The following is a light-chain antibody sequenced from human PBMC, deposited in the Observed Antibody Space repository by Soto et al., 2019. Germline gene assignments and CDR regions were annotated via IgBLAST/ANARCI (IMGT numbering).Light chain of an antibody. CDR2: DDI. J-gene: IGLJ1*01. CDR3: GSWDSSVTSNV. Sequence: QSVLTQPPSVSAAPGQKVTISCSGTTSNVANNFVSWYQQFPGKAPKLLIYDDIRRPSGIPDRFSASKSGTSATLVITGLQTGDEADYYCGSWDSSVTSNVFGTGTKVIVL. V-gene: IGLV1-51*01. CDR1: TSNVANNF.